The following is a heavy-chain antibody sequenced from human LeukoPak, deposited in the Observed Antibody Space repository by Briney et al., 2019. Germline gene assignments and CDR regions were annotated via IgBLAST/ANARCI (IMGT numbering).Heavy chain of an antibody. V-gene: IGHV1-8*01. CDR2: MNPNSGNT. Sequence: GASVKVSCKASGYTFTSYDINWVRQATGQGLEWMGWMNPNSGNTGYAQKFQGRVTMTRNTSISTAYMELSSLRSEDTAVYYCARGPLPDPDYYDSSGYPSDYWGQGTLVTVSS. J-gene: IGHJ4*02. D-gene: IGHD3-22*01. CDR1: GYTFTSYD. CDR3: ARGPLPDPDYYDSSGYPSDY.